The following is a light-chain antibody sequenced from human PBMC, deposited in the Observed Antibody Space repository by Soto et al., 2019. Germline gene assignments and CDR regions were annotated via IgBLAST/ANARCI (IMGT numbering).Light chain of an antibody. CDR3: QQYYITPLT. V-gene: IGKV4-1*01. CDR2: WAS. Sequence: DIVMTQYPDSLAVSLGERATINCKSSQNLLYSNNKTYLAWYQQRPGQPPKLLISWASTRESGVPDRFSASGSRTDFTLTISSLQAEDVAVYYCQQYYITPLTCGGGTKVEI. CDR1: QNLLYSNNKTY. J-gene: IGKJ4*01.